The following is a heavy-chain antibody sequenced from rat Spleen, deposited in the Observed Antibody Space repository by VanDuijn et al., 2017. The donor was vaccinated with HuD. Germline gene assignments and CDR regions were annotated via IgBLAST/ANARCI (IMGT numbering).Heavy chain of an antibody. V-gene: IGHV5-25*01. CDR1: GFTFSDYN. D-gene: IGHD4-3*01. CDR2: ISTGGGNT. Sequence: EVQLVESGGGLVQPGRSLKLSCAASGFTFSDYNMAWVRQAPTKGLEWVASISTGGGNTYYPDSVKGRFTISRDNAQNTLYLQMNSLRSEDTATYYCTREGNSGYDYWGQGVMVTVSS. J-gene: IGHJ2*01. CDR3: TREGNSGYDY.